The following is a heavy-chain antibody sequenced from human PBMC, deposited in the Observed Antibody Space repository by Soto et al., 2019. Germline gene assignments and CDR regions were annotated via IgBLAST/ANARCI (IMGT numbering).Heavy chain of an antibody. V-gene: IGHV1-69*01. CDR2: VIPVLGQA. CDR1: GGTFSSYV. Sequence: QVHLVQSGAEVKKPGSSVKVSCKASGGTFSSYVISWLRQAPGQGLEWMGGVIPVLGQAYYAQNFQGRVTITADESTRTAYMELSSLRSEDTAVYFCARGGGVGAPTGSDFWGQGTLVTVSS. CDR3: ARGGGVGAPTGSDF. J-gene: IGHJ4*02. D-gene: IGHD1-26*01.